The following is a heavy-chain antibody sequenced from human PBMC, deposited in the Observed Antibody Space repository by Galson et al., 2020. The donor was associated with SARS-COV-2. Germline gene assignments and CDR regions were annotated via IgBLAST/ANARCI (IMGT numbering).Heavy chain of an antibody. CDR2: INPNSGGT. J-gene: IGHJ5*02. CDR3: GREGITMVRGVRSWFDP. CDR1: RYTFTGYY. Sequence: ASVKVSCKASRYTFTGYYMHWVRQAPGQGREWMGWINPNSGGTNYAQKFQGRVTMTRDTSISTAYMELSRLRSDDTAVYYCGREGITMVRGVRSWFDPWGQGTLVTVSS. D-gene: IGHD3-10*01. V-gene: IGHV1-2*02.